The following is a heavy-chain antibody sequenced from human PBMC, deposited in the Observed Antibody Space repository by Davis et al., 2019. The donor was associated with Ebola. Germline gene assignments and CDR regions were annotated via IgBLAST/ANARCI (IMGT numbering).Heavy chain of an antibody. D-gene: IGHD2-2*01. CDR1: GFTFSSYA. CDR2: ISYDGSNK. CDR3: ARGCGAPSTSCSHFDS. V-gene: IGHV3-30-3*01. J-gene: IGHJ4*02. Sequence: GESLKISCAASGFTFSSYAMHWVRQAPGKGLEWVAVISYDGSNKYYADSVKGRFTISRDNSKNTLYLQMNSLRAEDTAVYYCARGCGAPSTSCSHFDSWGQGSLVTVSS.